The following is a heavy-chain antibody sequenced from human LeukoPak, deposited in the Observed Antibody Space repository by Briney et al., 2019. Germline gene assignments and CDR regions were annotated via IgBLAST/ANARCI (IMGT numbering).Heavy chain of an antibody. V-gene: IGHV4-4*09. Sequence: SETLSLTCTVSGGSISSYYWSWIRQPPRKGLEWIGDIYTSGSPNYNPSLKSRVTISVATYKNQFSLELSSVTDAATAVYYCARGSSGYYYGWGQGPLVTVSS. D-gene: IGHD3-22*01. J-gene: IGHJ4*02. CDR1: GGSISSYY. CDR2: IYTSGSP. CDR3: ARGSSGYYYG.